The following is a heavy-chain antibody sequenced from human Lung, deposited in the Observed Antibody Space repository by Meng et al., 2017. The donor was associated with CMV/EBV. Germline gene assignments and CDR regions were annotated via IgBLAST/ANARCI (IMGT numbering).Heavy chain of an antibody. CDR3: ARETKYYSFWSGYEDYYYYGMDV. CDR2: IYSGGST. Sequence: GEXXKISCAASGFTVSSNYMSWVRQAPGKGLEWVSVIYSGGSTYYADSVKGRFTISRDSSKNTLYLQMNSLRAEDTAVYYCARETKYYSFWSGYEDYYYYGMDVWGQGTTVTVSS. D-gene: IGHD3-3*01. V-gene: IGHV3-66*02. J-gene: IGHJ6*02. CDR1: GFTVSSNY.